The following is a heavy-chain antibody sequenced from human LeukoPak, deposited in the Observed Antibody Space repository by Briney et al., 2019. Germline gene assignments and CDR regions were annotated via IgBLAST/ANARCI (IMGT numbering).Heavy chain of an antibody. D-gene: IGHD3-22*01. V-gene: IGHV1-69*05. CDR2: IIPIFGTA. Sequence: SSVKVSCKASGGTFSSYAISWVRQAPGQGLEWMGRIIPIFGTANYAQKFQGRVTITTDESTSTAYMELSSLRSEDTAVYYCARSPGYDSSGYFPYYFDYWGQGTLVTVSS. CDR1: GGTFSSYA. CDR3: ARSPGYDSSGYFPYYFDY. J-gene: IGHJ4*02.